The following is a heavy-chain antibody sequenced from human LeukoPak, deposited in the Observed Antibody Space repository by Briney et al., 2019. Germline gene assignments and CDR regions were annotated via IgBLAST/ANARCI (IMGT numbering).Heavy chain of an antibody. CDR3: ARDYCSGPKCYFIDY. D-gene: IGHD2-15*01. CDR1: GFTFSNYS. Sequence: GGSLRLSCAASGFTFSNYSMSWVRQAPGKGLEWVSYITSSSTVYYAGSVKGRFTISRDNAKNSLFLQMNSLRAKDTAVYYCARDYCSGPKCYFIDYWGQGALVTVSS. J-gene: IGHJ4*02. CDR2: ITSSSTV. V-gene: IGHV3-48*04.